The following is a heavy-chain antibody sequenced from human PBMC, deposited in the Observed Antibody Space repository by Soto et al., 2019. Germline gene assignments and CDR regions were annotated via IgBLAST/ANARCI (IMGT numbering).Heavy chain of an antibody. CDR3: ARGPYDFWRGYYLDY. D-gene: IGHD3-3*01. CDR2: INHSGST. J-gene: IGHJ4*02. V-gene: IGHV4-34*01. CDR1: GGSFSGYY. Sequence: QVQLQQWGAGLLTPSETLSLTCAVYGGSFSGYYWSWIRQPPGKGLEWIGEINHSGSTNYNPSLKSRVTISVDTSKNQFSVKLSSVTAADTAVYYCARGPYDFWRGYYLDYWGQGTLVTVSS.